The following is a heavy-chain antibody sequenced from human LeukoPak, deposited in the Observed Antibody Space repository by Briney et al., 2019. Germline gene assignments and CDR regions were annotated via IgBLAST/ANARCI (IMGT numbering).Heavy chain of an antibody. CDR3: AEDGSNYYHYGMDV. Sequence: GGSLRLSCAASGFTFSTYGMHWVRQAPGKGLEWVAVISYGGDNKYYADSVKGRFTISRDNPKNTLYLQMNSLRAEDTAVYYCAEDGSNYYHYGMDVWGQGTTVTVS. CDR1: GFTFSTYG. V-gene: IGHV3-30*18. D-gene: IGHD4-11*01. J-gene: IGHJ6*02. CDR2: ISYGGDNK.